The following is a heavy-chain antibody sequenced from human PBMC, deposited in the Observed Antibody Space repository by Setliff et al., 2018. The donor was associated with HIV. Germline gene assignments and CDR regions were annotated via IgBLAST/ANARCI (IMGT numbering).Heavy chain of an antibody. V-gene: IGHV4-38-2*02. J-gene: IGHJ4*02. CDR2: IYHSGTT. D-gene: IGHD6-19*01. CDR1: GYSISSVSY. CDR3: ARESTDSSGYYRGYFDY. Sequence: PSETLSLTCTVSGYSISSVSYWGWIRQPPGKGLEWIGSIYHSGTTYYNPPLKSRVTISVDTSKNQFSLKLSSVTAADTAVYYCARESTDSSGYYRGYFDYWGQGTLVTVSS.